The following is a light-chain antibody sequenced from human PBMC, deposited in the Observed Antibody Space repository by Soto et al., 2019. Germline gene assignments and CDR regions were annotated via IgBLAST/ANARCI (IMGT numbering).Light chain of an antibody. CDR3: SSYTTSSTYV. V-gene: IGLV2-14*01. Sequence: QSVLTQPASVSGSPGQSITISCTGTSNDVGGYNYVSWYQQYLGKAPKLMIYEVSNRPSGISNRFSGSKSGNTASLTISGLQAEDEADYYCSSYTTSSTYVFGTGTKGTVL. CDR2: EVS. J-gene: IGLJ1*01. CDR1: SNDVGGYNY.